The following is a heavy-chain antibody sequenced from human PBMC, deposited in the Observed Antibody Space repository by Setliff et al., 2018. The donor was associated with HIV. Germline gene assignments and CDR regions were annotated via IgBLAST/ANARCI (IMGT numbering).Heavy chain of an antibody. CDR2: VDPQDGET. Sequence: ASVKVSCKSSGYIFTDYYMHWVQQAPGEGLEWMGRVDPQDGETKYAEKFQGRVTITADTSTGTSVMELSSLKSEDTAVYYCATSGTYYYGSGTYHASALWGQGTLVTVSS. CDR3: ATSGTYYYGSGTYHASAL. CDR1: GYIFTDYY. D-gene: IGHD3-10*01. J-gene: IGHJ4*02. V-gene: IGHV1-69-2*01.